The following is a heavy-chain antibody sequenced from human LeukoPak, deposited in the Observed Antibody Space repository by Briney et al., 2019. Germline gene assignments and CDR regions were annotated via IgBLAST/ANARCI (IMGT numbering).Heavy chain of an antibody. CDR1: GFTFSSYS. Sequence: PGGSLRLSCAASGFTFSSYSMNWVRQAPGKGLEWVSSISSSSSYIYYADSVKGRFTISRDNAKNSLYLQMNSLRAEDTAVYYCARDTDSWYTPPFDYWGQGTLVTVSS. CDR3: ARDTDSWYTPPFDY. D-gene: IGHD6-13*01. V-gene: IGHV3-21*01. CDR2: ISSSSSYI. J-gene: IGHJ4*02.